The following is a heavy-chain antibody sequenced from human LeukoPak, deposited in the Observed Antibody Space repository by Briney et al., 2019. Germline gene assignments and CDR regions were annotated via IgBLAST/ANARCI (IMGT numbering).Heavy chain of an antibody. CDR2: IRSKAYGGTT. CDR1: GFTFGDYA. CDR3: TIEHPGGLYDILTGGDY. J-gene: IGHJ4*02. Sequence: GGSLRLSCTASGFTFGDYAMSWVRQAPGKGLEWVGFIRSKAYGGTTEYAASVKGRFTISRDDSKSIAYLQMNSLKTEDTAVYYCTIEHPGGLYDILTGGDYWGQGTLVTVSS. V-gene: IGHV3-49*04. D-gene: IGHD3-9*01.